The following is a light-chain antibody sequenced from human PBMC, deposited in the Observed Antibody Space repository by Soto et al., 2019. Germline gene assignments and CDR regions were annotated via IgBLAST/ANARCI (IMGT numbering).Light chain of an antibody. CDR1: QSTSSW. CDR3: QQYNSYSWT. J-gene: IGKJ1*01. Sequence: DIQMNQSPSTLSASVGDRVTITCRASQSTSSWLAWYQQKPGKAPKLLIYDASSLESGVPSRFSGSGSGTEFTLTISSLQPDDFATYYCQQYNSYSWTFGQGTKVDIK. V-gene: IGKV1-5*01. CDR2: DAS.